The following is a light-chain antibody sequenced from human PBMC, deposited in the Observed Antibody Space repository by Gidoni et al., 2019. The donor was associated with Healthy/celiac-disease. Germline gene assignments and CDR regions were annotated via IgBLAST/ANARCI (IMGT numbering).Light chain of an antibody. CDR2: GAS. V-gene: IGKV3-20*01. J-gene: IGKJ1*01. CDR1: QSVSSSY. CDR3: QQYGSSPKT. Sequence: EIVFPPSPGTLSLSPGERATLSCRASQSVSSSYLAWYQQKPGQAPRLLIYGASSRATGIPDRFSGSGSGTDFTLTISRLEPEDFAVYYCQQYGSSPKTFXXXTKVEIK.